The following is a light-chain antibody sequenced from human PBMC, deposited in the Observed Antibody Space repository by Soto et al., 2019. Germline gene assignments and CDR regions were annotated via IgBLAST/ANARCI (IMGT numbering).Light chain of an antibody. CDR2: EVS. CDR1: ISDVGGYNY. Sequence: QSALTQPPSASGSPGQSVTISCTGTISDVGGYNYVSWYQQHPGKAPKLTIYEVSKRPSGVPDRFAGSKSGNTASLTVSGLKAEDEADYYCSSYAGSNNLVFGGGTKLTVL. V-gene: IGLV2-8*01. CDR3: SSYAGSNNLV. J-gene: IGLJ2*01.